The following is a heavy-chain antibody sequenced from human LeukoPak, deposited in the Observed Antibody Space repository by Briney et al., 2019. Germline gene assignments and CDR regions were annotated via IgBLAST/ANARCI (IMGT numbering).Heavy chain of an antibody. CDR1: GFFFNSYA. D-gene: IGHD1-26*01. CDR2: IWYDGSNK. CDR3: ARARGWDVNYYYYYMDV. Sequence: ARSLRLSCAASGFFFNSYAMFWVRQAPGKGLEWVALIWYDGSNKYYADSVKGRFTISRDNSKNTLYLQMNSLRAEDTAVYYCARARGWDVNYYYYYMDVWGKGTTVTVSS. V-gene: IGHV3-33*01. J-gene: IGHJ6*03.